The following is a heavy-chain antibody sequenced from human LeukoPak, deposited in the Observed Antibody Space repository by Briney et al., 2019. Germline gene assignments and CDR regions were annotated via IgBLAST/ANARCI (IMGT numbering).Heavy chain of an antibody. J-gene: IGHJ6*02. CDR3: AREFVDTAMGASYSYYYYGMDV. D-gene: IGHD5-18*01. CDR1: GGPISSYY. Sequence: PSETLSLTGPVSGGPISSYYRSWIRQPPGKGLGWIGYIYSSGSPNYNPSLKSRVTISVDTSKNQFSLKLSSVTAADTAVYYCAREFVDTAMGASYSYYYYGMDVWGQGTTVTVSS. V-gene: IGHV4-59*01. CDR2: IYSSGSP.